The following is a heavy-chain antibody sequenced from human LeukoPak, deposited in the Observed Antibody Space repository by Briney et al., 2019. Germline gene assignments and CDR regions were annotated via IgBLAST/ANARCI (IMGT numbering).Heavy chain of an antibody. Sequence: GGSLRLSCAASGFTFSSYEMNWVRQAPGKGLEWVSGINWNGGSTGYADSVKGRFTMSRDNAKNSLYLQMNSLRAEDTAFYYCARGAGSGYYFYMDVWGKGTTVTVSS. CDR1: GFTFSSYE. D-gene: IGHD3-10*01. J-gene: IGHJ6*03. CDR2: INWNGGST. CDR3: ARGAGSGYYFYMDV. V-gene: IGHV3-20*04.